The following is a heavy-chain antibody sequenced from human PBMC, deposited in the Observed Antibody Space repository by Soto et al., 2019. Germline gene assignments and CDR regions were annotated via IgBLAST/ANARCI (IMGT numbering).Heavy chain of an antibody. Sequence: PGESLKISCKASGYSFSTYCIGWVRQMPGKGLEWMGIIYPGDSDTKYSPSLQGQVTISADTSISTAYLQWTSLKASDTAMYYCARSRRGAYSSGLYSPSRYYNYGTDVRGQGTNVT. J-gene: IGHJ6*02. CDR1: GYSFSTYC. D-gene: IGHD6-19*01. CDR2: IYPGDSDT. V-gene: IGHV5-51*01. CDR3: ARSRRGAYSSGLYSPSRYYNYGTDV.